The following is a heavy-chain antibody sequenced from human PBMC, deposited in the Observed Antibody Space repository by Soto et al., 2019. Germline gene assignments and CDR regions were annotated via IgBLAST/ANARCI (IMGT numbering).Heavy chain of an antibody. J-gene: IGHJ6*02. D-gene: IGHD4-4*01. Sequence: GGSLRLSCVASGLTFRNAWMLWVRQAPGKGLEWIGRIKNKVDYETTDYAAPVKGRFTISRDDLKSTLYLQMNSLRAEDTAVYYCARSRDGYSFYFYYGMDGWGQGTTVTVSS. CDR3: ARSRDGYSFYFYYGMDG. V-gene: IGHV3-15*01. CDR2: IKNKVDYETT. CDR1: GLTFRNAW.